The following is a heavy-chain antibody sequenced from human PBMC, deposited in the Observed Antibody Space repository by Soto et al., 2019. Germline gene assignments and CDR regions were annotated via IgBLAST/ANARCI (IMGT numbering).Heavy chain of an antibody. Sequence: GGSLRLSCAASGFTFDDYAMHWVRQAPGKGLEWVSGISWNSGSIGYADSVKGRFTISRDNAKNSLYLQMNSLRAEGTALYYCAKGRGTIYYYYGMDVWGQGTTVTVSS. D-gene: IGHD3-3*01. CDR1: GFTFDDYA. CDR3: AKGRGTIYYYYGMDV. CDR2: ISWNSGSI. J-gene: IGHJ6*02. V-gene: IGHV3-9*01.